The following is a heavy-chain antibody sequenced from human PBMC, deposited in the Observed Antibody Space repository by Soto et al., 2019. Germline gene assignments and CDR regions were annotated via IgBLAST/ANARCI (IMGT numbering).Heavy chain of an antibody. V-gene: IGHV1-69*02. CDR3: ARAGIMGTGTNHWFDP. Sequence: VKVSCKASGGTFSSYTISWVRQAPGQGLEWMGRIIPILGIANYAQKFQGRATITADKSTSTAYMELSSLRSEDTAAYYCARAGIMGTGTNHWFDPWGQGTLVNVAS. D-gene: IGHD1-7*01. CDR1: GGTFSSYT. CDR2: IIPILGIA. J-gene: IGHJ5*02.